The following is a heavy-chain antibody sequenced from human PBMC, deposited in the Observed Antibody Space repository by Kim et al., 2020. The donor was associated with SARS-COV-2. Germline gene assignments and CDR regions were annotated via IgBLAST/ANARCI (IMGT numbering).Heavy chain of an antibody. Sequence: GGSLRLSCAASGFTFDDYAMHWVRQAPGKGLEWVSGISWNSGSIGYADSVKGRFTISRDNAKNSLYLQMNSLRAEDTAVYYCAKGVGMTTVTNPDYWGQGTLVTVSS. D-gene: IGHD4-17*01. J-gene: IGHJ4*02. CDR3: AKGVGMTTVTNPDY. CDR1: GFTFDDYA. CDR2: ISWNSGSI. V-gene: IGHV3-9*01.